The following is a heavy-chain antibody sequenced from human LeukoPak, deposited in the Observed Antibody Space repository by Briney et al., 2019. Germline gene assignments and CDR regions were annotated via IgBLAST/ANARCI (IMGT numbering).Heavy chain of an antibody. J-gene: IGHJ5*02. Sequence: GASVKVSCKASGYTFTGYYMHWVRQAPGQGLEWMGWINPNSGGTNYAQKFQGRATMTRDTSISTAYMELSRLRSDDTAVYYCARDRRYGVKRNWFDPWSQGTLVTVSS. V-gene: IGHV1-2*02. CDR1: GYTFTGYY. CDR3: ARDRRYGVKRNWFDP. CDR2: INPNSGGT. D-gene: IGHD4-23*01.